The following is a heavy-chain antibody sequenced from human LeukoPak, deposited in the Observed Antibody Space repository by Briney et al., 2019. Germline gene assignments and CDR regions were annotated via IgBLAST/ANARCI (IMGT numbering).Heavy chain of an antibody. CDR1: GGSISSGSYY. CDR3: ARDLLFWGSGTPFDY. J-gene: IGHJ4*02. V-gene: IGHV4-39*07. CDR2: IYHSGYT. Sequence: SETLSLTCTVSGGSISSGSYYWSWIRQPPGKGLEWIGSIYHSGYTYYNPSLKSRVTISVDTSKNQFSLKLSSVTAADTAVYYCARDLLFWGSGTPFDYWGQGTLVTVSS. D-gene: IGHD3-10*01.